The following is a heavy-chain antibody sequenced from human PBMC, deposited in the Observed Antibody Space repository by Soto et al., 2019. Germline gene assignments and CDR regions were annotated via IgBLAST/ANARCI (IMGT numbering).Heavy chain of an antibody. D-gene: IGHD3-22*01. CDR1: GGSISSYY. CDR3: AGDSSGYSFDY. J-gene: IGHJ4*02. V-gene: IGHV4-59*01. Sequence: PSETLSLTCTVSGGSISSYYWSWIRQPPGKGLEWIGYIYYSGSTNYNPSLKSRVTISVDTSKNQFSLKLSSATAADTAVYYCAGDSSGYSFDYWGQGTLVTVSS. CDR2: IYYSGST.